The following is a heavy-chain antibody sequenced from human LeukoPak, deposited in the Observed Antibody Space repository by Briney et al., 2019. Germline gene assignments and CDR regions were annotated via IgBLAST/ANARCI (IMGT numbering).Heavy chain of an antibody. CDR3: AKVGIRYSSGWYYFDY. CDR1: GFTFDDYA. Sequence: GGSLRLSSAASGFTFDDYAMHWVRQAPGKGLEWVSGISWNSGSIGYADSVKGRFTISRDNAKNSLYLQMNSLRAEDTALYYCAKVGIRYSSGWYYFDYWGQGTLVAVSS. D-gene: IGHD6-19*01. J-gene: IGHJ4*02. CDR2: ISWNSGSI. V-gene: IGHV3-9*01.